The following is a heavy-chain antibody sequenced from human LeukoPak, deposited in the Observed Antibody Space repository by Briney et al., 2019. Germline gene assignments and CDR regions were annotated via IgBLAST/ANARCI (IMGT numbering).Heavy chain of an antibody. Sequence: GASVKVSCKASGYTFTSYGISWARQAPGQGLEWMGWISAYNGNTNYAQKLQGRGTMTTDTSTSTAYMELRSLRSDDTAVYYCARDPQPSYYYDSSGYYLPDYWGQGTLVTVSS. CDR3: ARDPQPSYYYDSSGYYLPDY. V-gene: IGHV1-18*01. CDR2: ISAYNGNT. D-gene: IGHD3-22*01. J-gene: IGHJ4*02. CDR1: GYTFTSYG.